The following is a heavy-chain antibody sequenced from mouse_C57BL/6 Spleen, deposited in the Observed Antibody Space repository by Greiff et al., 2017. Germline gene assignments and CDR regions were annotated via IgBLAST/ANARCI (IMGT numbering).Heavy chain of an antibody. CDR2: IYPGSGST. V-gene: IGHV1-55*01. CDR3: ARWVSYGNGAIDY. D-gene: IGHD2-1*01. J-gene: IGHJ4*01. Sequence: QVQLQQPGAELVKPGASVKMSCKASGYTFTSYWIPWVKQRPGQGLEWIGDIYPGSGSTNYNEKFKSKATLTVDTSSSTAYMQLSSLTSEDSAVYYVARWVSYGNGAIDYWGQGTSVTVSS. CDR1: GYTFTSYW.